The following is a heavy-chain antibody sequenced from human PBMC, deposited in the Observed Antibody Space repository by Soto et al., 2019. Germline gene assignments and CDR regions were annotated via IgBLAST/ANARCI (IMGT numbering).Heavy chain of an antibody. Sequence: PGGSLRLSCAASGFTFSSYAMSWVRQAPGKALEWFSAISGRGGSTYYADSVKDRFTIPRDNSKNTLYLQMNSLRDEDTAVYYCAKGTEVAYYDILTGYSREYYFDYWGQGTLVTVSS. D-gene: IGHD3-9*01. CDR3: AKGTEVAYYDILTGYSREYYFDY. CDR2: ISGRGGST. V-gene: IGHV3-23*01. J-gene: IGHJ4*02. CDR1: GFTFSSYA.